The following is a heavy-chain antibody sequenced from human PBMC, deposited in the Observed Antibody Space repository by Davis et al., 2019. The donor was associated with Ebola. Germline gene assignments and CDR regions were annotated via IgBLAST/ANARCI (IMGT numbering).Heavy chain of an antibody. J-gene: IGHJ5*02. D-gene: IGHD3-3*01. Sequence: SVKVSCKASGYTFTYRYLHWVRQAPGQALEWMGWITPFNGNTNYAQKFQDRVTITRDRSMSTAYMELSSLRSEDTAMYYCASSVRIGRITIFGVVNDWFDPWGQGTLVTVSS. V-gene: IGHV1-45*02. CDR3: ASSVRIGRITIFGVVNDWFDP. CDR1: GYTFTYRY. CDR2: ITPFNGNT.